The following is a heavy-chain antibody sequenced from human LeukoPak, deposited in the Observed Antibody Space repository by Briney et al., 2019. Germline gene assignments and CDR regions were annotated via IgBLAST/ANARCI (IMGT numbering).Heavy chain of an antibody. CDR1: GGSISSSHYY. J-gene: IGHJ5*02. D-gene: IGHD6-13*01. CDR2: IYSGGTT. CDR3: ASGKQQLVPSWFDP. V-gene: IGHV4-39*07. Sequence: SETLSLTCTVSGGSISSSHYYWGWIRQPPGKGLEWIGSIYSGGTTSYSPSLESRVTISVDTSKNQFSLKLSSVTAADTAVYYCASGKQQLVPSWFDPWGQGTLVTVSS.